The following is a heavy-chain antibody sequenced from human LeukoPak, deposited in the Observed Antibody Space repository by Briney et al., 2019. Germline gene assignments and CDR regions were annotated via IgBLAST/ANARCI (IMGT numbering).Heavy chain of an antibody. CDR1: GYTFTGYY. CDR2: INPNSGGT. V-gene: IGHV1-2*06. D-gene: IGHD1-26*01. J-gene: IGHJ4*02. CDR3: ARYSGSYYVDY. Sequence: ASVKVSCKASGYTFTGYYMHWVRQAPGQGLEWMGRINPNSGGTNYAQKFQGRVTMTTDTSTSTAYMELRSLRSDDTAVYYCARYSGSYYVDYWGQGTLVTVSS.